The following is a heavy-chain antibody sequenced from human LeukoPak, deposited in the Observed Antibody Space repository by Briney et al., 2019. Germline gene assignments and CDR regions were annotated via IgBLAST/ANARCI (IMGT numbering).Heavy chain of an antibody. CDR2: IESKTDGGTT. CDR1: GFTFSNAW. V-gene: IGHV3-15*04. D-gene: IGHD3-3*01. J-gene: IGHJ3*02. Sequence: GGSLRLSCAASGFTFSNAWMSWVRQAPGKGLEWVGRIESKTDGGTTDYAAPVKGRFTISRDDSKNTLYLQMNSLKTEDTAVYYCTTLKRVDFWSGYHDAFDIWGQGTMVTVSS. CDR3: TTLKRVDFWSGYHDAFDI.